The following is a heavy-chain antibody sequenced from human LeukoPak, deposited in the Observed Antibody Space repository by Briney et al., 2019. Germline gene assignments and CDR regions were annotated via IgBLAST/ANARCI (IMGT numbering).Heavy chain of an antibody. Sequence: ASVKVSCKASGYTFTGYYMHWVRQAPGQGLEWMGWINPNSGGTNYAQKFQGRVTMTRDTSISTAYMELSRLRSDDTAVYYCARERYYYDSSGYLLDAFDIWGQGTMVTVSS. CDR1: GYTFTGYY. CDR3: ARERYYYDSSGYLLDAFDI. J-gene: IGHJ3*02. V-gene: IGHV1-2*02. CDR2: INPNSGGT. D-gene: IGHD3-22*01.